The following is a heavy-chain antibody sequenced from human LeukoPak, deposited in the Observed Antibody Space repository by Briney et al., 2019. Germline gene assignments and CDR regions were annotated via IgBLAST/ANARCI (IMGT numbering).Heavy chain of an antibody. D-gene: IGHD2-15*01. Sequence: SETLSLTCTVSGGSVSSSSYYWSWIRQPPGKGLEWIGYIYDSGSTYYNPSLKSRITISVDTSENRFSLKLSSVTATDTAVYYCARDCSGGSCYGAFDIWGQGTMVTVSS. CDR3: ARDCSGGSCYGAFDI. J-gene: IGHJ3*02. CDR2: IYDSGST. CDR1: GGSVSSSSYY. V-gene: IGHV4-30-4*01.